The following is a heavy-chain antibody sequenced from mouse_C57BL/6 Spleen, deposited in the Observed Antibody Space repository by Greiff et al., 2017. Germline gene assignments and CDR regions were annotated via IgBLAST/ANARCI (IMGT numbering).Heavy chain of an antibody. V-gene: IGHV1-78*01. Sequence: VQLQQSDAELVKPGASVKISCKVSGYTFTDHTIHWMKQRPEQGLEWIGYIYPRDGSTKYNEKFKGKAPLTADKSSSTAYMQLNSLTSEDSAVYYCARRADYDDVPFAYWGQGTLGTVSA. CDR1: GYTFTDHT. CDR3: ARRADYDDVPFAY. D-gene: IGHD2-4*01. J-gene: IGHJ3*01. CDR2: IYPRDGST.